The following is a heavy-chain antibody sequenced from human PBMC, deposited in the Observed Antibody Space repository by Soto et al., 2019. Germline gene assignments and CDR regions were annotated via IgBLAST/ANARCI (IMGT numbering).Heavy chain of an antibody. D-gene: IGHD2-2*01. CDR1: GFTVSSNY. V-gene: IGHV3-66*01. CDR3: ARDQNCSSTSCYYGMDV. J-gene: IGHJ6*02. CDR2: IYSGGST. Sequence: EVQLVESGGGLVQPGGSLRLSCAASGFTVSSNYMSWVRKAPGKGLEWVSVIYSGGSTYYADSVKGRFTISRDNSKNTLYLQMNSLRAEDTAVYYCARDQNCSSTSCYYGMDVWGQGTTVTVSS.